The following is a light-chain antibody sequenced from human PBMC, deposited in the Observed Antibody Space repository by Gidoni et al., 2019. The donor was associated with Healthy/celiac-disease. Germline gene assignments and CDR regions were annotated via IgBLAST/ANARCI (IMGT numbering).Light chain of an antibody. Sequence: EIVFTQSPATLSLSPGESASQSVSSYLAWYQQKPGHDPSLLIHDASNRATGIPARFSGSGSGTDFTLTISSLGPEDFAVYYCQQRSNCPPSITFGQGTRLEIK. J-gene: IGKJ5*01. CDR3: QQRSNCPPSIT. V-gene: IGKV3-11*01. CDR2: DAS. CDR1: QSVSSY.